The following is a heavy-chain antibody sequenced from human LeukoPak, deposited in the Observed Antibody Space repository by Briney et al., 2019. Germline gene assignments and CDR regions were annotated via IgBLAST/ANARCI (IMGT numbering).Heavy chain of an antibody. Sequence: ASVKVSCKASGYTFTSYAMHWVRQAPGQRLEWMGWINAGNGNTKYSQKFQGRVTITRNTSISTAYMELSSLRSEDTAVYYCARGSNNWNDVAFDIWGQGTMVTVSS. CDR3: ARGSNNWNDVAFDI. J-gene: IGHJ3*02. CDR2: INAGNGNT. D-gene: IGHD1-1*01. CDR1: GYTFTSYA. V-gene: IGHV1-3*01.